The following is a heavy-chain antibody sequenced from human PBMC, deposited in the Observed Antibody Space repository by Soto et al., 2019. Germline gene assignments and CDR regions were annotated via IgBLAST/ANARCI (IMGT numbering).Heavy chain of an antibody. Sequence: QVQLVQSGAEVKKPGSSVKVSCKASGGTFSSCTISWVRQAPGQGREWMGRIIPILGIANSAQKFQGRVTITADNSTSTAYMGLSSLRSEDTAVYDCARGDCGYGGGEDDWGQGTLVTVSS. J-gene: IGHJ4*02. CDR1: GGTFSSCT. CDR3: ARGDCGYGGGEDD. CDR2: IIPILGIA. D-gene: IGHD5-12*01. V-gene: IGHV1-69*02.